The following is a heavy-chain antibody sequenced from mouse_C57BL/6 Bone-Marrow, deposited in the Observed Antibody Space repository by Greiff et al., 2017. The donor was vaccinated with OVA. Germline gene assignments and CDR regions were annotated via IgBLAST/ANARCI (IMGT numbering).Heavy chain of an antibody. Sequence: VQLQQPGAELVMPSASVKLSCKASGYTFTSYWLHWVKQRPGQGLEWFGEIDPSDSYTNYNQKFKGKSTLTVDKSSSTAYMQLSSLTSEDSAVYYCGRRGRYCGSSAPFAYWGQGNLVTVTA. CDR2: IDPSDSYT. CDR1: GYTFTSYW. CDR3: GRRGRYCGSSAPFAY. D-gene: IGHD1-1*01. V-gene: IGHV1-69*01. J-gene: IGHJ3*01.